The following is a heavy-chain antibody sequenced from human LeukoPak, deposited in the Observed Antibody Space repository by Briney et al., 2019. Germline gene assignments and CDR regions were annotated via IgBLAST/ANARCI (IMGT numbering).Heavy chain of an antibody. D-gene: IGHD3-22*01. J-gene: IGHJ4*02. Sequence: SETLSLTCTVSGGSISGYYWGWIRQPPGKGLEWIAYIHYSGSSKYSPSLKSRVTTSVDMPKNQFSLKLSSVTAADTAVYYCARYDNRGSALEKWGQGTLVTVSS. V-gene: IGHV4-59*01. CDR1: GGSISGYY. CDR3: ARYDNRGSALEK. CDR2: IHYSGSS.